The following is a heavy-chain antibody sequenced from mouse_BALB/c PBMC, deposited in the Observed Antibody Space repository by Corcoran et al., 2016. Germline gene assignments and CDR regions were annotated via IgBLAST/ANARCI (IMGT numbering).Heavy chain of an antibody. CDR1: GYTFTNYG. D-gene: IGHD2-10*01. Sequence: QIQLVQSGPELKKPGETVKISCKASGYTFTNYGINWVKQAPGKGLKWMGWINTYTGEPTYADDFKGRFAFSLETSASTAYLQINNLKNEDMATYFCARPYYGNYNYFDYWGQGTTLTVSS. CDR3: ARPYYGNYNYFDY. V-gene: IGHV9-1*02. CDR2: INTYTGEP. J-gene: IGHJ2*01.